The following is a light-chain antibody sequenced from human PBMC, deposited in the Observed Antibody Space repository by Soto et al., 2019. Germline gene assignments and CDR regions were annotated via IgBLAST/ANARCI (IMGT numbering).Light chain of an antibody. CDR3: LSADSSRLYV. Sequence: SYALTQPPSVSVPPGQTARITCSGDELPKEYAYWYQQKPGQAPLLVIYKDTERPSGIPERFSASSSGTTVTLTISGVQAEDEGDYYCLSADSSRLYVFGTGTKV. V-gene: IGLV3-25*02. J-gene: IGLJ1*01. CDR2: KDT. CDR1: ELPKEY.